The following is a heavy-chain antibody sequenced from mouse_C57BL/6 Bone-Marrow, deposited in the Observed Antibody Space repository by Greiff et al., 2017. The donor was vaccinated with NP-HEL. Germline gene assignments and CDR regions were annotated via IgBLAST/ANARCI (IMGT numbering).Heavy chain of an antibody. CDR3: ASGGSSPLAMDY. V-gene: IGHV1-39*01. Sequence: EVKLVESGPELVKPGASVKISCKASGYSFTDYNMNWVKQSNGKSLEWIGVINPNYGTTSYNQKFKGKATLTVDQSSSTAYMQLNSLSSEDSAVYYCASGGSSPLAMDYWGQGTSVTVSS. CDR2: INPNYGTT. J-gene: IGHJ4*01. CDR1: GYSFTDYN. D-gene: IGHD1-1*01.